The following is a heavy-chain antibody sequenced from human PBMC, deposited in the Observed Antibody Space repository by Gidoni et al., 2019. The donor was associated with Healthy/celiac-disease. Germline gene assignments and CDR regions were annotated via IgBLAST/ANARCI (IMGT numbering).Heavy chain of an antibody. V-gene: IGHV3-30-3*01. CDR1: GVTFSRYA. CDR2: ISYDGSNK. CDR3: ARALTFGGAIANEY. Sequence: QGQLVESGGGVVQPGRSLRLACAASGVTFSRYAMQWVRQAPGKGMEWVAVISYDGSNKYYADFVKGRFTISRDNSKNTLYLQMNSLRAEDTAVYYCARALTFGGAIANEYWGQGTLVTVSS. J-gene: IGHJ4*02. D-gene: IGHD3-16*02.